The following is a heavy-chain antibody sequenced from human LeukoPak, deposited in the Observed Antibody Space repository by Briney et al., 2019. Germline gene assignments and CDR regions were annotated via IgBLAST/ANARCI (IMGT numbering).Heavy chain of an antibody. V-gene: IGHV3-7*01. CDR3: ARDGDVSGYSD. CDR1: GFTLSSYW. D-gene: IGHD3-22*01. J-gene: IGHJ4*02. Sequence: GGSLRLSCATSGFTLSSYWMSWVRQAPGKGLEWVANIKQDGSEKYYVDSVKGRFAISRDNAKNSLYLQMNSLRAEDTAVYYCARDGDVSGYSDWGQGTLVTVSS. CDR2: IKQDGSEK.